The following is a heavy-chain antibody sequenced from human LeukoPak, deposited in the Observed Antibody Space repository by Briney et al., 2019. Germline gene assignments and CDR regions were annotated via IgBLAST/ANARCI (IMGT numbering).Heavy chain of an antibody. CDR1: GFTFDDYA. Sequence: GGSLRLSCAASGFTFDDYAMHWVRQAPGKGLEWVSGISWNSGSIGYADSVKGRFTISRDNAKNSLYLQMNSLRAEDTALYYCAKYSIAVAGRGAYFDYWGQGTLVTVSS. CDR2: ISWNSGSI. D-gene: IGHD6-19*01. V-gene: IGHV3-9*01. CDR3: AKYSIAVAGRGAYFDY. J-gene: IGHJ4*02.